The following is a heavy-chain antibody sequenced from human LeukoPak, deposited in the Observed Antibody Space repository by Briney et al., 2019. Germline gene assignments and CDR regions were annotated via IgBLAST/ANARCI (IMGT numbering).Heavy chain of an antibody. V-gene: IGHV1-46*01. J-gene: IGHJ4*02. CDR3: ARDYRTGFDY. Sequence: ASVKVSCKASGYTFTSYYMHWVQQAPGQGLEWMGIINPSGGSTSYAQKLQGRVTMTTDTSTTTAYMELRSLRSDDTAVYYCARDYRTGFDYWGQGTLVTVSS. CDR2: INPSGGST. D-gene: IGHD7-27*01. CDR1: GYTFTSYY.